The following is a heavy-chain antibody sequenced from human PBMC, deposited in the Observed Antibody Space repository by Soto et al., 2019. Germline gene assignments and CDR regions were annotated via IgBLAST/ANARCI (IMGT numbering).Heavy chain of an antibody. Sequence: ASVKVSCKVSGYTLTELSMHWVRQAPGKGLEWMGGFDPEDGETIYAQKFQGRVTMTEDTSTDTAYMELSSLRSEDKAVYYCATTDFWSGYYGAFDIWGQGKMVTVSS. CDR3: ATTDFWSGYYGAFDI. D-gene: IGHD3-3*01. CDR2: FDPEDGET. J-gene: IGHJ3*02. CDR1: GYTLTELS. V-gene: IGHV1-24*01.